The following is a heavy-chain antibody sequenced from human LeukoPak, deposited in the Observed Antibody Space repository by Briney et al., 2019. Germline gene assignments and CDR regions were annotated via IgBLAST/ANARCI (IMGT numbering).Heavy chain of an antibody. CDR3: ARGSGHRYGLDAFDI. J-gene: IGHJ3*02. CDR2: TNPNSGNT. Sequence: ASVKVSCKASGYTFTSSDINWVRQATGQGLEWMGWTNPNSGNTGYAQKFQGRVTMTRNTSISTAYMELSSLRSEDTAVYYCARGSGHRYGLDAFDISGQGTMVTVSS. CDR1: GYTFTSSD. V-gene: IGHV1-8*01. D-gene: IGHD5-18*01.